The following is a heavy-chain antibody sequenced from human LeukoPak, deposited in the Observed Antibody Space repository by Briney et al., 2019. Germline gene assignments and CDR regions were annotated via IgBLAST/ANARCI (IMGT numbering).Heavy chain of an antibody. J-gene: IGHJ4*02. CDR1: GFSFSSYN. CDR2: ISSSSNTT. CDR3: ARARGGYYAVFDY. V-gene: IGHV3-48*04. D-gene: IGHD3-22*01. Sequence: GGSLRFSCAAAGFSFSSYNMNWVRQAPGKGLEWVSYISSSSNTTYYADSVKGRFTISRDNAKNSLYLQMNSLRAEDTAVYYCARARGGYYAVFDYWGQGTLVTVSS.